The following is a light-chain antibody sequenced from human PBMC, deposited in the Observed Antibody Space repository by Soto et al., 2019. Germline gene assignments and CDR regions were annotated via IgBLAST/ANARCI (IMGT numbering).Light chain of an antibody. J-gene: IGKJ2*01. CDR3: QQYKSWFT. CDR1: QSINNN. V-gene: IGKV3-15*01. Sequence: IVMTQSPATLSVSPGERATLSCRARQSINNNLAWYQQKPGQAPRLLIYDASTGATDIPDRFSGSGSGTEFTLTISSLQSEDSAVYYCQQYKSWFTFGQGTKLEIQ. CDR2: DAS.